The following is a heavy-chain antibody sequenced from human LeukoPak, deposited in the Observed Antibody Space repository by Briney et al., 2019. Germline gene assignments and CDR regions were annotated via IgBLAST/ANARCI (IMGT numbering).Heavy chain of an antibody. J-gene: IGHJ4*02. CDR3: ARGGGGFDY. V-gene: IGHV4-59*01. Sequence: SETLSLTCAVYGGSFSGYYWSWIRQPPGKGLEWIGYIYYSGSTNYNPSLKSRVTISVDTSKNQFSLKLSSVTAADTAVYYCARGGGGFDYWGQGTLVTVSS. CDR1: GGSFSGYY. D-gene: IGHD3-16*01. CDR2: IYYSGST.